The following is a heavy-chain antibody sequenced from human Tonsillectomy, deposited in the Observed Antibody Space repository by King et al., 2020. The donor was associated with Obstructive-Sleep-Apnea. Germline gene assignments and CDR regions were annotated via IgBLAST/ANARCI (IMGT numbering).Heavy chain of an antibody. D-gene: IGHD6-13*01. J-gene: IGHJ4*02. CDR3: ARDLVTAASSD. V-gene: IGHV1-18*01. CDR1: GYTFTNYG. CDR2: VSGYNGNT. Sequence: QLVQSGAEVKKPGASVKFSCKASGYTFTNYGISWVRQAPGQGLEGRGWVSGYNGNTNYAQNFQDRVTMTMDTSTTTVYMELRSLRSDDTAVYYCARDLVTAASSDWGQGTLVTVSS.